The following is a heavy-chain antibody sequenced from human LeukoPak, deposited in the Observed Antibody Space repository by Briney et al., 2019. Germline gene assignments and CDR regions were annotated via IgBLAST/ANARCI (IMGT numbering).Heavy chain of an antibody. V-gene: IGHV5-51*01. D-gene: IGHD4-11*01. Sequence: GESLKISCKGSGYSFTSYWIGWVRQMPGKGLEWMGIIYPGDSDTRYSPSFQGQATISADKSISTAYLQWSSLKASDTAMYYCARKVTTVTQWFDPWGQGTLVTVSS. CDR2: IYPGDSDT. CDR1: GYSFTSYW. J-gene: IGHJ5*02. CDR3: ARKVTTVTQWFDP.